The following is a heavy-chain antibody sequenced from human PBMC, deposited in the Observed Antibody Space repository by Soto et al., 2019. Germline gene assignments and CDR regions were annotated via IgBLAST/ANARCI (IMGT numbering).Heavy chain of an antibody. CDR3: VKDSWGLGDY. D-gene: IGHD2-21*02. V-gene: IGHV3-23*01. CDR2: ITASGGTT. Sequence: GGSLRLSCAASGFTFSGYVVSWVRQAPGKGLEWVSSITASGGTTNYADSVTGRFTISRDNTKNTLYLQMNSLRAEDTAVYYCVKDSWGLGDYWGQGTLVTVSS. CDR1: GFTFSGYV. J-gene: IGHJ4*02.